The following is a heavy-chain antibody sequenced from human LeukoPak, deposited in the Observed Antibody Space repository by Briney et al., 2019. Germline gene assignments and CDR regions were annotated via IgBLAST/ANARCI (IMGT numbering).Heavy chain of an antibody. CDR3: TREGVVPGGVGFDP. D-gene: IGHD2-2*01. Sequence: PSQTLSLTCTVSGGSISSGDYYWSWIRQPPGKGLEWIGYIYYSGSTYYNPSLKSRVTISVDTSKNQFSLKLSSVTAADTAVYYCTREGVVPGGVGFDPWGQGTLVTVSS. CDR1: GGSISSGDYY. V-gene: IGHV4-30-4*08. J-gene: IGHJ5*02. CDR2: IYYSGST.